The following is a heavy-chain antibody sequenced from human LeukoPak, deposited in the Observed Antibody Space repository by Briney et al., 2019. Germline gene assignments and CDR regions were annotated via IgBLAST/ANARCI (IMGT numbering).Heavy chain of an antibody. Sequence: ASVKVSCKASGYSFTGYYIHWVRQAPGQGLEWMGWMNPKSGGTDSAEKFEGRVTMTRDTSLRTVYLELRRLRSDDTAVYYCARETGANYDPGAFDFWGQGTMVTVSS. J-gene: IGHJ3*01. CDR3: ARETGANYDPGAFDF. V-gene: IGHV1-2*02. CDR2: MNPKSGGT. D-gene: IGHD3-3*01. CDR1: GYSFTGYY.